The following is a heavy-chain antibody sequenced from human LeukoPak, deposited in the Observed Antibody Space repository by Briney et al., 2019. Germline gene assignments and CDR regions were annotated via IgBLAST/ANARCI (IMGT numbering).Heavy chain of an antibody. CDR2: MNPDSGNT. D-gene: IGHD2-2*01. J-gene: IGHJ4*02. CDR1: GYTFTSYD. V-gene: IGHV1-8*02. Sequence: ASVKVSCKASGYTFTSYDINWVRQASGQGLEWMGWMNPDSGNTGYAQKFQGRVTMTRNTAINTAYLELSSLRSEDTAVYYCARGGYCSRTSCFDSDYWGQGTLVIVSS. CDR3: ARGGYCSRTSCFDSDY.